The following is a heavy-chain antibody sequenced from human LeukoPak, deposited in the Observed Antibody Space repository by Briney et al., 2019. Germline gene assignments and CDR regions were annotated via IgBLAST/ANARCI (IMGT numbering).Heavy chain of an antibody. Sequence: TGGSLRLSCAASGFTFSSYNMNWVRQAPGKGLEWVSYITSSSSTIYYADSVKGRFTISRDNAKDSLYLQMNNLRAEDTALYYCARDLPQIEYWGQGTLVTVSS. V-gene: IGHV3-48*04. D-gene: IGHD3-22*01. CDR3: ARDLPQIEY. J-gene: IGHJ4*02. CDR2: ITSSSSTI. CDR1: GFTFSSYN.